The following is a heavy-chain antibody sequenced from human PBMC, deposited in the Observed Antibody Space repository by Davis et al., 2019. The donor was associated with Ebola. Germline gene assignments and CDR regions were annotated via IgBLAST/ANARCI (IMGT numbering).Heavy chain of an antibody. V-gene: IGHV3-21*01. CDR3: VRGIGWVFDH. D-gene: IGHD6-19*01. CDR1: GFTFSSYS. Sequence: PGGSLRLSCAASGFTFSSYSMNWVRQAPGKGLEWVSSISSSSSYIYYADSVKGRFTISTDNAKNSLYLQMNSLRAEDTAVYYCVRGIGWVFDHWGQGTLVTVSS. J-gene: IGHJ4*02. CDR2: ISSSSSYI.